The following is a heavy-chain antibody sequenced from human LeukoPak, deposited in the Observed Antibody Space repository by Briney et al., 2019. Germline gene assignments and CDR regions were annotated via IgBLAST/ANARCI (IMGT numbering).Heavy chain of an antibody. D-gene: IGHD3-10*01. CDR1: GGSISSYY. CDR2: IYYSGST. Sequence: SETLSLTCTVSGGSISSYYWSWIRQPPGKGLEWIGYIYYSGSTNYNPSLKSRVTISVDTSKNQFSLKLSSVTAADTAVYYCARVGYASSGNYYNDRGAFDYWGQGTLVTVSS. V-gene: IGHV4-59*01. CDR3: ARVGYASSGNYYNDRGAFDY. J-gene: IGHJ4*02.